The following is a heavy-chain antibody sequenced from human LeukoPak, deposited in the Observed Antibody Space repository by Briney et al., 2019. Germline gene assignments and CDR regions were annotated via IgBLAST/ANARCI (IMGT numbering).Heavy chain of an antibody. CDR1: GYTFTSYG. CDR3: VAPPESGSYPID. D-gene: IGHD3-10*01. V-gene: IGHV1-18*01. J-gene: IGHJ4*02. CDR2: ISAYNGNT. Sequence: GASVKVSCKASGYTFTSYGISWVRQAPGQGLEWMGWISAYNGNTNYAQKLQGRVTMTTDTSTSTAYMELSSLRSEDTAVYYCVAPPESGSYPIDWGQGTLVTVSS.